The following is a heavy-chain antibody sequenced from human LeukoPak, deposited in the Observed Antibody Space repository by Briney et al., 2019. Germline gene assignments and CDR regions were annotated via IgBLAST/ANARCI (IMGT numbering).Heavy chain of an antibody. J-gene: IGHJ4*02. CDR1: GGSISSYY. D-gene: IGHD1-7*01. CDR2: IYFSGST. CDR3: ARADSWNYVPLDC. V-gene: IGHV4-4*07. Sequence: SETLSLTCTVSGGSISSYYWSWIRQPAGKGLERIGHIYFSGSTNYNPSLKSRVTMSVDTSKNQFSLRLSSVTAADTAVYFCARADSWNYVPLDCWGQGTLVTVSA.